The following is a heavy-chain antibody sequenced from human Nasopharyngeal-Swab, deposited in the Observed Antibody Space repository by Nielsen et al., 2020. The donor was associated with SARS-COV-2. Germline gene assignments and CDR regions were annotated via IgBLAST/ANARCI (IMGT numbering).Heavy chain of an antibody. V-gene: IGHV4-59*08. Sequence: GSLRLSCIVSGGSISSYYWSWIRQPPGKGLEWIGYIYYSGSTNYNPSLKSRVTISVDTSKNQFSLKLSSVTAADTAVYYCARHVSTTIFGVVIISYFDYWGQGTLVTVSS. CDR3: ARHVSTTIFGVVIISYFDY. CDR2: IYYSGST. D-gene: IGHD3-3*01. CDR1: GGSISSYY. J-gene: IGHJ4*02.